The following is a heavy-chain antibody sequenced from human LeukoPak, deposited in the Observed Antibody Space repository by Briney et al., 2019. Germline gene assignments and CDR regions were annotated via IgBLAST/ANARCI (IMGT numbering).Heavy chain of an antibody. V-gene: IGHV3-30-3*01. Sequence: GGSLRLSCAASGFTFSSYAMHWVRQAPGKGLEWVAVISYDGSNKYYADSVKGRFTISRDNSKNTLYLQMNSLRAEDTAVYYCARSEPHDAFDIWGQGTMVTVSS. CDR2: ISYDGSNK. CDR3: ARSEPHDAFDI. CDR1: GFTFSSYA. J-gene: IGHJ3*02.